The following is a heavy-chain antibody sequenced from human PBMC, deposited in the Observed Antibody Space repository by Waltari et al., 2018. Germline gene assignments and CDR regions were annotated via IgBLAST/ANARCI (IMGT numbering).Heavy chain of an antibody. CDR1: GSTFSSYS. CDR2: ISSGSTYI. CDR3: GRDWSGWDT. J-gene: IGHJ5*02. Sequence: DVQLVESGGGPVKHGESLGRPCVASGSTFSSYSMNWARQDPGKGLEWGSSISSGSTYIYYADSVKGRFTISRDDAKNSLVLQMNSLRDEDTAVYYCGRDWSGWDTWGQGTLVTVSS. D-gene: IGHD3-3*01. V-gene: IGHV3-21*01.